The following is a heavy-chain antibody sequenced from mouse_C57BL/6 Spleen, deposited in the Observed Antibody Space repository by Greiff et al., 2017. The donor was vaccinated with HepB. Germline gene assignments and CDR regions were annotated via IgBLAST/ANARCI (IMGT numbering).Heavy chain of an antibody. CDR1: GYTFTSYW. J-gene: IGHJ1*03. CDR2: IYPGSGST. Sequence: QVQLQQPGAELVKPGASVKMSCKASGYTFTSYWITWVKQRPGQGLEWIGDIYPGSGSTNYNEKFKSKATLTVDTSSSTAYMQLSSLTSEDSAVYYCARSGSSHWYFDVWGTGTTVTVSS. D-gene: IGHD1-1*01. V-gene: IGHV1-55*01. CDR3: ARSGSSHWYFDV.